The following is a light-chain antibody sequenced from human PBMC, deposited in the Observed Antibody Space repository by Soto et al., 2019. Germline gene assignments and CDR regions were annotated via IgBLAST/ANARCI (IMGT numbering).Light chain of an antibody. CDR1: QSISTY. CDR2: AAS. V-gene: IGKV1-39*01. CDR3: QQSHSDPGT. J-gene: IGKJ5*01. Sequence: DIQMTQSPSSLSASVGDRVTITCRASQSISTYLNWYQQKPGKAPKLLIYAASSLQSGVPSRLSGSGSGTDFTLTISSLQPEDFATYSCQQSHSDPGTFGQGTRLDIK.